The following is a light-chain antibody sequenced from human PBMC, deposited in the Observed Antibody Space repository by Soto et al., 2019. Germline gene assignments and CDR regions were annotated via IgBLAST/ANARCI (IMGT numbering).Light chain of an antibody. CDR2: AAS. V-gene: IGKV1-12*01. CDR1: QGISSW. J-gene: IGKJ3*01. CDR3: QQANSFPLA. Sequence: DIQMTQSPSSVSASVGDRVTITCRASQGISSWLALYQQKPGKAPKLLIYAASSLQSGFPSRFSGSGSGTDFTLTISSLQPEDFATYYCQQANSFPLAFGPGTKVYIK.